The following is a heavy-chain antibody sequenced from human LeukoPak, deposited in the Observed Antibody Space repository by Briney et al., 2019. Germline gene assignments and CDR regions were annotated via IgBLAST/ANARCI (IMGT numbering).Heavy chain of an antibody. J-gene: IGHJ6*03. V-gene: IGHV4-59*01. Sequence: SETLSLTCTVSGGSISTYYWSWIRQPPRKGLEWIGDIYYSGRIDYNPSLKSRVTISVDTSKSQFSLKLSSVTAADTAVYYCARDGAHKNHYYSYYYMDVWGKGTTVTVSS. CDR2: IYYSGRI. CDR3: ARDGAHKNHYYSYYYMDV. D-gene: IGHD3-16*01. CDR1: GGSISTYY.